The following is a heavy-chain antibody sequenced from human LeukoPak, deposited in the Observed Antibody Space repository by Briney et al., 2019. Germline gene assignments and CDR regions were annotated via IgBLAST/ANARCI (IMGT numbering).Heavy chain of an antibody. D-gene: IGHD6-13*01. Sequence: GGSLRLSCTASGFTFGDYAMSWFRQAPGKGLEWIGFIRSKAYGGTTEYAASVKDRFTISRDDSKSIAYLQINSLKTEDTAVYYCTRDFSSVWYGTTDYWGQGTLVTVSS. J-gene: IGHJ4*02. CDR1: GFTFGDYA. V-gene: IGHV3-49*03. CDR2: IRSKAYGGTT. CDR3: TRDFSSVWYGTTDY.